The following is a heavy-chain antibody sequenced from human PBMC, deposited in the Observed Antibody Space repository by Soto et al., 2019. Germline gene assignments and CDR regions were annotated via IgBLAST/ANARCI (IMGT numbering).Heavy chain of an antibody. CDR1: GYNFKYNW. CDR3: ARLRSLPSTNKLGNDFDY. V-gene: IGHV5-10-1*01. Sequence: GESLKISCTASGYNFKYNWIGWVRQTPGKGLEWMGRSEPSDSYINYSPSFKGHVTISSDKSIKTVYLQWNSLKATDTAMYYCARLRSLPSTNKLGNDFDYWGQGALVTVSS. J-gene: IGHJ4*02. CDR2: SEPSDSYI. D-gene: IGHD1-1*01.